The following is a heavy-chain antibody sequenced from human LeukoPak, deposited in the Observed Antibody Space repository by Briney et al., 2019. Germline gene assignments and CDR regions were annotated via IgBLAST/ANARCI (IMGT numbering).Heavy chain of an antibody. CDR2: FVPILDTT. V-gene: IGHV1-69*01. D-gene: IGHD4-11*01. J-gene: IGHJ4*02. CDR3: ARARTTVTYDFDY. CDR1: GGTFVNYA. Sequence: ASVNVSCKVSGGTFVNYAVSWVRLAPGQGLEWMGAFVPILDTTDYAQDFQGRVTVTVDASKTTAYMELNSLTSDDTAIYYCARARTTVTYDFDYWGQGTLVTVSS.